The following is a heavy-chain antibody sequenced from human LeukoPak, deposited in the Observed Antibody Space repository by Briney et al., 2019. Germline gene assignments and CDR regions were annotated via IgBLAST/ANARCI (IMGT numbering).Heavy chain of an antibody. CDR2: IRSKANSYAT. V-gene: IGHV3-73*01. CDR3: TTEGWLHTGLEY. J-gene: IGHJ4*02. D-gene: IGHD3-3*01. Sequence: GGSLRLSCAASGFTFSGSARHWVRQASGKGLEWVGRIRSKANSYATAYAASVKGRFTISRDDSKNTAYLQMNSLKTEDTAVYYCTTEGWLHTGLEYWGQGTLVTVSS. CDR1: GFTFSGSA.